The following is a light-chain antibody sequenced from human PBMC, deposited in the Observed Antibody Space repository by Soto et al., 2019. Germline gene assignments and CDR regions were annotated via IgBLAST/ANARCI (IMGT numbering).Light chain of an antibody. V-gene: IGKV1-27*01. CDR3: QKYNSAPWT. CDR1: QVISNY. CDR2: AAS. Sequence: DIQMTQSPSSLSASVGDRVTITCRASQVISNYLAWYQQKPGKVPKLLIYAASTLQSGVPSRFSGSGSGTDFKLTISSLQPEDVATYYCQKYNSAPWTFGQGTKVEIK. J-gene: IGKJ1*01.